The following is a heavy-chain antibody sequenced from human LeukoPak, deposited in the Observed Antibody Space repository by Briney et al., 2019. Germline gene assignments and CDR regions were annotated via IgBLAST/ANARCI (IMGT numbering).Heavy chain of an antibody. CDR3: AKDHYGDYAFDY. Sequence: PGGSLRLSCAASGFTFSSYAMSWVRQAPGKGLEWVSVISGSGGSTYYADSVKGRFTISRDNSENTVYLQMNSLRAEDTAKYYCAKDHYGDYAFDYWGQGTLVTVSS. CDR2: ISGSGGST. V-gene: IGHV3-23*01. D-gene: IGHD4-17*01. J-gene: IGHJ4*02. CDR1: GFTFSSYA.